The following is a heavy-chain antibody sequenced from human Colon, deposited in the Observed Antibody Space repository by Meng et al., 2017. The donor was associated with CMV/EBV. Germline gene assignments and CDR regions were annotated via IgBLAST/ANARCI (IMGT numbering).Heavy chain of an antibody. D-gene: IGHD3-22*01. CDR3: ARGKNYYDSSGYRKGLDY. V-gene: IGHV1-2*02. CDR1: GYTFTDNH. J-gene: IGHJ4*02. CDR2: INPNSGGT. Sequence: GQVVQAGAGVKKPGASVKVSCKASGYTFTDNHMHWVRQAPGQGLEWMGWINPNSGGTNYAQKFQGRVTMTRDTSISTAYMELSRLRSDDTAVYYCARGKNYYDSSGYRKGLDYWGQGTLVTVSS.